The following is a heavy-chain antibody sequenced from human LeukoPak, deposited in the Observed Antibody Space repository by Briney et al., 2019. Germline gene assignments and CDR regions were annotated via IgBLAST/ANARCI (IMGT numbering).Heavy chain of an antibody. CDR1: GFTFSGYW. CDR2: INTDGSTT. J-gene: IGHJ4*02. CDR3: ARDKYSSGWFYFDY. V-gene: IGHV3-74*01. D-gene: IGHD6-19*01. Sequence: GGSLRLSCAASGFTFSGYWMYWVRPAPGKGLVWVSLINTDGSTTFYADSVKGRFTISRDNAKNTLYLQMNSLRAEDTAVYYCARDKYSSGWFYFDYWGQGTLVTVSS.